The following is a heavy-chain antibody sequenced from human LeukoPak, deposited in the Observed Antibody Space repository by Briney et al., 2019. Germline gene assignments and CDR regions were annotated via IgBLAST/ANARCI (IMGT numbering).Heavy chain of an antibody. CDR3: AKRKDPGYISSSFDM. CDR1: GYSFTSYW. J-gene: IGHJ3*02. CDR2: IYPGDSDT. Sequence: GESLKISCKGSGYSFTSYWIGWVRQMPGKGLEWMGIIYPGDSDTKYSPSFQGQVTISVDKSITTAYLQWSSLKASDTATYYCAKRKDPGYISSSFDMWGQGTMVTVSS. D-gene: IGHD6-13*01. V-gene: IGHV5-51*01.